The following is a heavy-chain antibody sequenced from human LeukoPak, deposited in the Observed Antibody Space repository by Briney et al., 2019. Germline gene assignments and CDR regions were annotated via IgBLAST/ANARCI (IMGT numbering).Heavy chain of an antibody. CDR2: IYHSGST. V-gene: IGHV4-30-2*01. CDR1: GGSISSGGYS. J-gene: IGHJ4*02. D-gene: IGHD6-13*01. Sequence: SQTLSLTCAVSGGSISSGGYSWSWIRQPPGKGLEWIGYIYHSGSTYYNPSHKSRVTISVDRSKNQFSLKLSSVTAADTAVYYCARVHSRSYYFDYWGQGTLVTVSS. CDR3: ARVHSRSYYFDY.